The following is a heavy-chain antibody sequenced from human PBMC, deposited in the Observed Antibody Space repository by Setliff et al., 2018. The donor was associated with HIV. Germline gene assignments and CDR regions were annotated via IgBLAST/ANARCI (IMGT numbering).Heavy chain of an antibody. Sequence: SQTLSLTCAISGDSVSNYSAAWNWIRQSPSRGLEWLGRTFHRSKWYSDYAESVRSRITINPDTSKNQLYLQLHSVTPEDTAVYYCARSITTGGTVFDYWGQGTLVTVSS. D-gene: IGHD6-13*01. V-gene: IGHV6-1*01. J-gene: IGHJ4*02. CDR3: ARSITTGGTVFDY. CDR1: GDSVSNYSAA. CDR2: TFHRSKWYS.